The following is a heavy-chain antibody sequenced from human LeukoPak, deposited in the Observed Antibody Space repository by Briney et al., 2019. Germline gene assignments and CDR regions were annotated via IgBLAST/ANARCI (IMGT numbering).Heavy chain of an antibody. CDR3: ARGGNWNYEGGYFDY. CDR2: ISSSSSYI. V-gene: IGHV3-21*01. CDR1: GFTFSSYS. J-gene: IGHJ4*02. Sequence: GGSLRLSCAASGFTFSSYSMNWVRQAPGKGLEWVSSISSSSSYIYYADSVKGRFTISRDNAKNSLYLQMNSLRAEDTAVYYCARGGNWNYEGGYFDYWGQGTLVTVSS. D-gene: IGHD1-7*01.